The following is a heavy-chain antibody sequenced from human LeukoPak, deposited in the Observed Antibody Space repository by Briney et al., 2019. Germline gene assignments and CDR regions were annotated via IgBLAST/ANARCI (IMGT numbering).Heavy chain of an antibody. CDR3: ARRNPGGYCSSTSCSDWFDP. Sequence: ASVKVSCKASGYTFTSYGISWVRQAPGQGLEWMGWISAYNGNTNYAQKPQGRVTMTTDTSTSTAYMELRSLRSDDTAVYYCARRNPGGYCSSTSCSDWFDPWGQGTLVTVSS. D-gene: IGHD2-2*01. J-gene: IGHJ5*02. CDR1: GYTFTSYG. V-gene: IGHV1-18*01. CDR2: ISAYNGNT.